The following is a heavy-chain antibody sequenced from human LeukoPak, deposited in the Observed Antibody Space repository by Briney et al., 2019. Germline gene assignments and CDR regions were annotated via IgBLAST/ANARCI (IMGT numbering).Heavy chain of an antibody. J-gene: IGHJ4*02. Sequence: VASVKVSCKASGYTFTYFGLSWVRQAPGQGLEWLGSISVHNGNTKYAPKFQGGVTITTDTSTSTAYLELRSLRSDDTAVYYCARGLYDGDYWGQGSLVTVSS. CDR3: ARGLYDGDY. D-gene: IGHD3-22*01. CDR2: ISVHNGNT. V-gene: IGHV1-18*01. CDR1: GYTFTYFG.